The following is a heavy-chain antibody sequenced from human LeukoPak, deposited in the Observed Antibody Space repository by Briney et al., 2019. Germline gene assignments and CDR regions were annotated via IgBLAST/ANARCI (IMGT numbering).Heavy chain of an antibody. D-gene: IGHD6-19*01. CDR3: AKDSRGGSGWVPFFDY. CDR2: ISGSGGST. J-gene: IGHJ4*02. V-gene: IGHV3-23*01. Sequence: PGGSLRLSCAASGFTLSSYAMSWVRQAPGKGLEWVSAISGSGGSTYYADSVKGRFTISRDNSKNTLYLQMNSLRAEDTAVYYCAKDSRGGSGWVPFFDYWGQGTLVTVSS. CDR1: GFTLSSYA.